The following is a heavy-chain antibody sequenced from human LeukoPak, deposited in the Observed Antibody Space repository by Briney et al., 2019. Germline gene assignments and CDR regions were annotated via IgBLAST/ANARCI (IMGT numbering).Heavy chain of an antibody. J-gene: IGHJ4*02. CDR1: GFTFDDYA. D-gene: IGHD1-26*01. CDR3: ARDRSYYDFD. Sequence: GGSLRLSCAASGFTFDDYAMHWVRQAPGKGLEWVSGISWNSGSIGYADSVKGRFTISRDNAKNSLYLQMNSLRAEDTAVYYCARDRSYYDFDWGQGTLVTVSS. V-gene: IGHV3-9*01. CDR2: ISWNSGSI.